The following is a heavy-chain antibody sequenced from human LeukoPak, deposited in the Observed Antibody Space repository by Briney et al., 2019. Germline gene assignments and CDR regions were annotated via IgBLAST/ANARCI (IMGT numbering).Heavy chain of an antibody. CDR2: ISSTSSTI. D-gene: IGHD3-3*01. V-gene: IGHV3-48*01. J-gene: IGHJ5*02. CDR3: ARERVEWLSLWFDP. CDR1: GFNFGYYS. Sequence: GGSLRLSCAASGFNFGYYSMNWVRQAPGKSLEWVSYISSTSSTIYYADSVKGRFTISRDNAKNSLYLQMNSLRAEDTAVYYCARERVEWLSLWFDPWGQGTLVTVSS.